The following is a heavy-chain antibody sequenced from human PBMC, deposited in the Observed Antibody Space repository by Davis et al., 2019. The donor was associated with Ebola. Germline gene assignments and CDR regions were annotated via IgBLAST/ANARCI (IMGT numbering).Heavy chain of an antibody. V-gene: IGHV4-34*01. CDR3: AAIYGRRAFDI. Sequence: PGGSLRLSCAVYGGSFSGYYWSWIRQPPGKGLEWIGEINHSGSTNYNPSLKSRVTISVDTSKNQFSLKLSSVTAADTAVYYCAAIYGRRAFDIWGQGTMVTVSS. CDR1: GGSFSGYY. J-gene: IGHJ3*02. D-gene: IGHD4-17*01. CDR2: INHSGST.